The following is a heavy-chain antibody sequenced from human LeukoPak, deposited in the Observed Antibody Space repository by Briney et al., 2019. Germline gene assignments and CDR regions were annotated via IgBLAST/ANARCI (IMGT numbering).Heavy chain of an antibody. D-gene: IGHD4-17*01. Sequence: SVKVSCKASGGTFSSYAISWVRQAPGQGLEWMGRIITILSIANYAQKFQGRVTITADKSTSTAYMELSSLRSEDTAVYYCARTDYGDYTNDYWGQGTLVTVSS. V-gene: IGHV1-69*04. CDR1: GGTFSSYA. CDR2: IITILSIA. CDR3: ARTDYGDYTNDY. J-gene: IGHJ4*02.